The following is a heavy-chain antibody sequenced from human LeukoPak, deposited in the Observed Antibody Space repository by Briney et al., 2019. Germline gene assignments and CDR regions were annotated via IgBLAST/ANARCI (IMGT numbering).Heavy chain of an antibody. CDR3: AALWDTRGGYFDY. J-gene: IGHJ4*02. V-gene: IGHV1-58*02. CDR1: GFTFTSSA. Sequence: GASVKVSCTASGFTFTSSAMQWVRQARGQRLEWIGWIVVGSGNTNYAQKFQERVTITKDMSTSTAYMELSSLRSEDTAVYYCAALWDTRGGYFDYWGQGTLVTVSS. CDR2: IVVGSGNT. D-gene: IGHD3-10*01.